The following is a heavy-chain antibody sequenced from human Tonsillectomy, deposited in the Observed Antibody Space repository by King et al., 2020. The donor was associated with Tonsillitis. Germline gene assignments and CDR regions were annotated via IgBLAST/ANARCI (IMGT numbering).Heavy chain of an antibody. Sequence: VQLQESGPGLVKPSETLSLTCTVSGGSISNYYWSCIRQPPGKGLEWIGYIYKRGSTNDNPSLKSRVTISGDTSKNQFSLKLSSVTAADTAVYYCARGSGAPTVTPFDYWGQGTLVTVSS. CDR3: ARGSGAPTVTPFDY. D-gene: IGHD4-17*01. J-gene: IGHJ4*02. CDR1: GGSISNYY. CDR2: IYKRGST. V-gene: IGHV4-59*01.